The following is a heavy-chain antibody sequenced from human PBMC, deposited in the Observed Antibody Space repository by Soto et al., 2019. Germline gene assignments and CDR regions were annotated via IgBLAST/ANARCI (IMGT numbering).Heavy chain of an antibody. CDR3: AKDGSWDGGGGES. CDR1: GVTFSSYA. D-gene: IGHD3-16*01. CDR2: IIPVFRTS. J-gene: IGHJ4*02. Sequence: QVQLVQSGAEVKKPGSSVKVSCSASGVTFSSYAFTWVRQAPGQGLEWMGNIIPVFRTSTYAQRFQGRLNISTDEANNTFYMELSSLRSEDTAVYFCAKDGSWDGGGGESWGQGTLVIVSS. V-gene: IGHV1-69*18.